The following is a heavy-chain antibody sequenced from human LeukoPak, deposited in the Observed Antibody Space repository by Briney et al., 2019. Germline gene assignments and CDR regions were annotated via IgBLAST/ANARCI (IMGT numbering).Heavy chain of an antibody. CDR1: GGSISSYH. CDR2: VYTSGDA. J-gene: IGHJ4*02. CDR3: ARYGDPNYYFDY. V-gene: IGHV4-4*07. D-gene: IGHD1-7*01. Sequence: PSETLSLTCTVSGGSISSYHWSWIRQPAGKGLEWIGRVYTSGDAKYNPSLENRVSMSLDTSKDQFSLKLTFVTAADTAVYYCARYGDPNYYFDYWGQGTLVTVSS.